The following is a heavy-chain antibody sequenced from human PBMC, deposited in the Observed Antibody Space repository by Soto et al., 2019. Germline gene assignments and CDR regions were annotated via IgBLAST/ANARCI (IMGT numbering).Heavy chain of an antibody. CDR2: IIPIFGTA. J-gene: IGHJ6*02. Sequence: SVKVSCKSSAGTFSSYAIICVRQAPGRGLEWMGGIIPIFGTANYAQKFQGRVTITADESTSTAYMELSSLRSEDTAVYYCARRSDDFWSGYYTNYYYGMDVWGQGTTVTVS. CDR3: ARRSDDFWSGYYTNYYYGMDV. D-gene: IGHD3-3*01. CDR1: AGTFSSYA. V-gene: IGHV1-69*13.